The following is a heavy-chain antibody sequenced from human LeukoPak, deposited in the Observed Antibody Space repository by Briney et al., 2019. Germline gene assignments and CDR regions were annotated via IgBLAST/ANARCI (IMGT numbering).Heavy chain of an antibody. J-gene: IGHJ4*02. D-gene: IGHD3/OR15-3a*01. CDR1: GFTFSSYG. V-gene: IGHV3-30*03. CDR2: ISYDGSNK. Sequence: GRSLRLSCAASGFTFSSYGMHWVCQAPGKGLEWVAVISYDGSNKYYAESVKGRFTISRDNAKNSLYLQMNSLRDEDTAVYYCARAFGLTDYWGQGTLVTVSS. CDR3: ARAFGLTDY.